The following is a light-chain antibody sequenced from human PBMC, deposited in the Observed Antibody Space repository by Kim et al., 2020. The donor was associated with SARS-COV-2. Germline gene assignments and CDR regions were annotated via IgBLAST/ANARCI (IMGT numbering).Light chain of an antibody. CDR2: ATY. CDR3: QKYNSARWT. J-gene: IGKJ1*01. V-gene: IGKV1-27*01. Sequence: SSVGDRVTNTCRASQGISNYLAWYQQKPGKVPKLRIYATYALQSGVPSRFSGSGSGTDITLTISSLQPEDVATYYCQKYNSARWTFGQGTKVDIK. CDR1: QGISNY.